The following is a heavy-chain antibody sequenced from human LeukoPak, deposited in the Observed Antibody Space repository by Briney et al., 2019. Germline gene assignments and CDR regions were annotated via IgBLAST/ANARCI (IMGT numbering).Heavy chain of an antibody. CDR3: ARARLVVPAAMLEYYMDV. CDR1: GGTFSSYA. J-gene: IGHJ6*03. V-gene: IGHV1-69*05. D-gene: IGHD2-2*01. Sequence: GASVKVSCKASGGTFSSYAISWVRQAPGQGLEWMGGIIPIFGTANYAQKFQGRVTITTDESTSTAYMELSSLRSEDTAVYYCARARLVVPAAMLEYYMDVWGKGTTVTVSS. CDR2: IIPIFGTA.